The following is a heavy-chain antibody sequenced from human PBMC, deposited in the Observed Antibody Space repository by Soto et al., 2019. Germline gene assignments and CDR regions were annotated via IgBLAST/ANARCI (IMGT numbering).Heavy chain of an antibody. J-gene: IGHJ4*02. Sequence: GGSLRLSCAASGFTFSSYAMSWVRQAPGKGLEWVSAISGSGGSTYYADSVKGRFTISRDNSKNTLYLQMNNLRVEDTAVYYCARDEYGAFDYWGPGTLVTVSS. CDR1: GFTFSSYA. CDR3: ARDEYGAFDY. D-gene: IGHD4-17*01. V-gene: IGHV3-23*01. CDR2: ISGSGGST.